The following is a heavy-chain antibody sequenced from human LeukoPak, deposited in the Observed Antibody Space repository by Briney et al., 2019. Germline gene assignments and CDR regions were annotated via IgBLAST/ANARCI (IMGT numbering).Heavy chain of an antibody. CDR3: ARDLGYSGAGYYYYMDV. Sequence: SQTLSLTYAISGDSVSINSAAWNWIRQSPSRGLEWLGRTYYRSKWYNDYAVSVKSRITINPDTSKNQFSLQLNSVTPEDTAVYYCARDLGYSGAGYYYYMDVWGKGTTVTVSS. J-gene: IGHJ6*03. CDR1: GDSVSINSAA. CDR2: TYYRSKWYN. V-gene: IGHV6-1*01. D-gene: IGHD2-21*01.